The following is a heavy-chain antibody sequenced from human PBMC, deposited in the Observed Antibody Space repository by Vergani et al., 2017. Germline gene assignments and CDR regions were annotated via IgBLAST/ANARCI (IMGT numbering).Heavy chain of an antibody. CDR1: GFTFSSYG. D-gene: IGHD3-10*01. Sequence: VQLVESGGGVVQPGRSLRLSCAASGFTFSSYGMHWVRQAPGKGLEWVAVISYDGSNKYYADSVKGRFTISRDNSKNTLYLQMNSLRAEDTAVYYCATADLWFGEWDFGNYWGQGTLVTVSS. CDR3: ATADLWFGEWDFGNY. V-gene: IGHV3-30*03. J-gene: IGHJ4*02. CDR2: ISYDGSNK.